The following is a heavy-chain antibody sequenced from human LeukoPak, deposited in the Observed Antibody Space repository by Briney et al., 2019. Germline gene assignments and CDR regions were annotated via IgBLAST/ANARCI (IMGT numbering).Heavy chain of an antibody. V-gene: IGHV3-23*01. CDR2: ISGSGGST. CDR3: AKDSEQQLVRALGY. Sequence: ETLSLTCSVSGECISSYYWGWIRQPPGKGLEWVSAISGSGGSTYYADSVKGRFTISRDNSRNTLYLQMNSLRAEDTAVYYCAKDSEQQLVRALGYWGQGTLVTVSS. J-gene: IGHJ4*02. D-gene: IGHD6-13*01. CDR1: GECISSYY.